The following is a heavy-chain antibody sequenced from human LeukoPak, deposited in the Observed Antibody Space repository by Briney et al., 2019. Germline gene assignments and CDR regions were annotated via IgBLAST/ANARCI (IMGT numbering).Heavy chain of an antibody. CDR3: AANSADYNTLGSSYKV. V-gene: IGHV4-38-2*02. Sequence: PSETLSLTCTVSGSSMSSDYYWGWIRQPPGKGLEWIGSIYYSGSTYYNPSLKSRVTISVDTSKNQFSLKLNSVTAADTAVFYCAANSADYNTLGSSYKVWGQGTLVTVSS. J-gene: IGHJ4*02. CDR1: GSSMSSDYY. D-gene: IGHD3-10*01. CDR2: IYYSGST.